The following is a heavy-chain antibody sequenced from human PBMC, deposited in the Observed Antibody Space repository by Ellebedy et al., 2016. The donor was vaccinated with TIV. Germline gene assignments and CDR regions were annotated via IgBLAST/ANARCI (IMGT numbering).Heavy chain of an antibody. D-gene: IGHD2-2*01. CDR3: ARVQPHYFDY. CDR2: ISTYNGNT. J-gene: IGHJ4*02. Sequence: AASVKVSCKASGYTFTKYGLTWVRQAPGQGLEWMGWISTYNGNTNSVQKFQGRVTMTTDTSTSTAYMKLRSLTSDDTAMYYCARVQPHYFDYWGQGTQVTVSS. V-gene: IGHV1-18*01. CDR1: GYTFTKYG.